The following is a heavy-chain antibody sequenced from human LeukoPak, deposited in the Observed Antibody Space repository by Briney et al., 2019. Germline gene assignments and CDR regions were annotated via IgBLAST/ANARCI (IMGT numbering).Heavy chain of an antibody. V-gene: IGHV3-21*04. J-gene: IGHJ4*02. CDR3: AKDRAYYSDSSGYYLVRAYDY. D-gene: IGHD3-22*01. Sequence: GGSLRLSCAASGFTFSSYSMNWVRQAPGKGLEWVSSISSSSSYIYYADSVKGRFTISRDNAKNSLYLQMSSLRAEDTAVYYCAKDRAYYSDSSGYYLVRAYDYWGQGTLVTVSS. CDR1: GFTFSSYS. CDR2: ISSSSSYI.